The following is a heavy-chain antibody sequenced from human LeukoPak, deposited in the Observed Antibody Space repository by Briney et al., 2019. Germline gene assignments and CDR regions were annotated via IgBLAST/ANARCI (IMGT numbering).Heavy chain of an antibody. Sequence: GSLRLSCAASGFTFSSYWMSWVRQAPGKGLEWIGYIYYSGSTNYNPSLKSRVTISVDTSKNQFSLKLSSVTAADTAVYYCARSGVSGYSSGWYRWYYFDYWGQGTLVTVSS. CDR2: IYYSGST. CDR1: GFTFSSYW. D-gene: IGHD6-19*01. J-gene: IGHJ4*02. CDR3: ARSGVSGYSSGWYRWYYFDY. V-gene: IGHV4-59*01.